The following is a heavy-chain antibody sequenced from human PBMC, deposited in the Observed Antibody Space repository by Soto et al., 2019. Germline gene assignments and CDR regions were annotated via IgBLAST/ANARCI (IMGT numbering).Heavy chain of an antibody. V-gene: IGHV3-11*06. CDR3: ARARLVVEGRFDY. Sequence: QVHLVESGGALVKPGGSLRLSCAVSGFSFSDYYMNWIRQAPGKGLEWLSYISSTATYTNYADSVRGRFTISRDSAKNSLYRDMNGLRAEDTAVYYCARARLVVEGRFDYWGQGTLVTVSS. CDR2: ISSTATYT. J-gene: IGHJ4*02. D-gene: IGHD3-22*01. CDR1: GFSFSDYY.